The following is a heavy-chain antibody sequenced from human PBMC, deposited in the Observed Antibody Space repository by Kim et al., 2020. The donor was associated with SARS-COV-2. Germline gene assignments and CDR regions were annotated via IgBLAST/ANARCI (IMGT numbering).Heavy chain of an antibody. CDR2: ISGSGSHT. D-gene: IGHD6-25*01. CDR1: TFVFSDYN. CDR3: AREKAAGNYG. Sequence: GGSLRLSCAASTFVFSDYNMNWVRQAPGKGLEWVSSISGSGSHTAYADSVKGRVTISRDNAKNSLVLHMNSLRAEDTAVDYCAREKAAGNYG. J-gene: IGHJ6*01. V-gene: IGHV3-21*01.